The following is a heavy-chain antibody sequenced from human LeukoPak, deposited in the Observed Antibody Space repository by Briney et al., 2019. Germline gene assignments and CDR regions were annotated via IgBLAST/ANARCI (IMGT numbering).Heavy chain of an antibody. CDR3: ARDLMMEGRYFYHYMDV. Sequence: CPGGSLRLSCAASGFTFSSYEMNWVRQAPGKGLEWVAGINWNGIIKRYGDSVRGRFTISRDKATNSLYLQMNSLRKEDTALYYCARDLMMEGRYFYHYMDVWGKGTTVTVSS. V-gene: IGHV3-20*04. CDR1: GFTFSSYE. CDR2: INWNGIIK. D-gene: IGHD2-8*01. J-gene: IGHJ6*03.